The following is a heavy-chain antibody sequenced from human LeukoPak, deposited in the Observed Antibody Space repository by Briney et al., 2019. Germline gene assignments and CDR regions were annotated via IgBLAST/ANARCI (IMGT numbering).Heavy chain of an antibody. D-gene: IGHD6-19*01. CDR3: AKEPYSSGRYDY. CDR1: GFTFSSYG. V-gene: IGHV3-30*18. J-gene: IGHJ4*02. CDR2: ISYDGSNK. Sequence: PGGSLRLSCAASGFTFSSYGMHWVRQAPGKGLEWVAVISYDGSNKYYADSVKGRFTISRDNSKNTLYLQMNSLRAEDTAVYYCAKEPYSSGRYDYWGQGTLVTVSS.